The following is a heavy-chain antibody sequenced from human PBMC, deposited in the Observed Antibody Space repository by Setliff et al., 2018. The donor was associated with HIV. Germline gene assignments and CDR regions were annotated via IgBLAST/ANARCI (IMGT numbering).Heavy chain of an antibody. Sequence: PGESLKISCAASGFTFSSFWMSWVRQAPGKGLEWVANINQVESEKYYVDSVKGRFTISRDNAKNSLYLQMNSLGVEDTAIYFCVRGKRYAYTSGGLDVWGQGTTVTVS. CDR2: INQVESEK. V-gene: IGHV3-7*01. D-gene: IGHD3-16*01. J-gene: IGHJ6*02. CDR3: VRGKRYAYTSGGLDV. CDR1: GFTFSSFW.